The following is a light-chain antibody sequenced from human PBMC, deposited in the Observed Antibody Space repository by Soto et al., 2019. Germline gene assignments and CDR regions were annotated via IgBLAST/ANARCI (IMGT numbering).Light chain of an antibody. Sequence: DIQMTQSPSTLSASVGDRVTITCRATQVIDNWLAWYQQKPGKAPKVVIYKASRLESGVPSRFSGSGSGTEFTFTIRCLEPDDLGTYYCQQYHRYPLTFGGGTKVDIK. V-gene: IGKV1-5*03. CDR3: QQYHRYPLT. CDR2: KAS. CDR1: QVIDNW. J-gene: IGKJ4*01.